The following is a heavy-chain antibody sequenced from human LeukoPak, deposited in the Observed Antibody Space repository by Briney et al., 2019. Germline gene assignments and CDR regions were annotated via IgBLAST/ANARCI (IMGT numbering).Heavy chain of an antibody. J-gene: IGHJ5*02. D-gene: IGHD6-19*01. CDR3: ARDWGSGCRECWSDP. CDR2: ISSSSSYM. CDR1: GFTFSSYS. V-gene: IGHV3-21*01. Sequence: GGSLRLSCAASGFTFSSYSMNWVRQAPGKGLEWVSSISSSSSYMYYADSVKGRFTISRDNAKNSLYLQMNSLRAEDTAVYYCARDWGSGCRECWSDPWGQGTLVTVSS.